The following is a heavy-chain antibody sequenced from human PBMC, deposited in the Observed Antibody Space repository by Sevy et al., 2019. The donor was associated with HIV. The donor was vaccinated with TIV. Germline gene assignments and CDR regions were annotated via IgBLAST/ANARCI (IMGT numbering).Heavy chain of an antibody. CDR2: FDPEDGET. D-gene: IGHD2-15*01. CDR3: ATGLPGEYVDCSSCYSDYFAC. CDR1: GYTLIEFS. J-gene: IGHJ4*02. V-gene: IGHV1-24*01. Sequence: ASVKVSCKVSGYTLIEFSMHWVRQAPGKGLEWMGGFDPEDGETIYAQRFQGRVTMTEDTSTDTAYMELSSLRSEDTAVYYCATGLPGEYVDCSSCYSDYFACWGQGTLVTVSS.